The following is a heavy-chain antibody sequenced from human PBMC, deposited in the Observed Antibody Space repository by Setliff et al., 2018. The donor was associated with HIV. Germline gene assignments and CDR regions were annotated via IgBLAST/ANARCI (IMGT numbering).Heavy chain of an antibody. CDR1: GGSASNSRYY. D-gene: IGHD3-22*01. CDR2: IHYNEKT. J-gene: IGHJ5*02. V-gene: IGHV4-39*01. Sequence: SETLSLTCTVSGGSASNSRYYWAWIRQPPGKGLEYIGSIHYNEKTHYNPSLKSRVTISIDTFKNQFSLNLTSVTAADTAVYYCASRVYYYDSNNFLREEGFDPWGQGTLVTVSS. CDR3: ASRVYYYDSNNFLREEGFDP.